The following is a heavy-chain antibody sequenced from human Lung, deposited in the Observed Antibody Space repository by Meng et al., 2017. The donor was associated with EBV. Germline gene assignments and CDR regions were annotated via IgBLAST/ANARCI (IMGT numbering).Heavy chain of an antibody. J-gene: IGHJ5*02. D-gene: IGHD3-3*01. Sequence: QVLLQESGPGMVKPSPTLSLTCTVSGGSISSTGYYWSWIRQHPGKGLEWIGYIYFSGSTYYNPSLKSRITISVDTSNNQFSLKLSSVTAADTAVYYCARDSPVGGGHPPNCFDPWGQGTLVTVSS. CDR2: IYFSGST. V-gene: IGHV4-31*03. CDR1: GGSISSTGYY. CDR3: ARDSPVGGGHPPNCFDP.